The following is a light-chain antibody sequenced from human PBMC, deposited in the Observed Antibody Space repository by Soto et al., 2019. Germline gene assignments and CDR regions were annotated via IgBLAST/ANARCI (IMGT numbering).Light chain of an antibody. V-gene: IGKV4-1*01. CDR1: QSVLSSSNNRNF. CDR2: WAS. CDR3: QQYYGAPLT. J-gene: IGKJ1*01. Sequence: DIIMSQSPDSLAVSLGERATINCKSSQSVLSSSNNRNFLAWYQQKPGHPPKLLINWASTRDSGVPDRFSGSGSGTDFTLTISSLQAEDVAVYYCQQYYGAPLTFGQGTKVEIK.